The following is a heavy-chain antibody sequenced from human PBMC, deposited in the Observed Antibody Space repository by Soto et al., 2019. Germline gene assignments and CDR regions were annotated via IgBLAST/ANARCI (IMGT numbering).Heavy chain of an antibody. CDR2: ITSSSDYI. J-gene: IGHJ4*02. V-gene: IGHV3-21*01. CDR3: ARDTPTAPFDY. D-gene: IGHD4-17*01. Sequence: GGSLRLSCAASGFTFSSYRLNWVRQAPGKGLECVSSITSSSDYIYYADSVRGRFTISRDNAKSSLYLQMNSLRAEDTAVYYCARDTPTAPFDYWGQGTLVTVSS. CDR1: GFTFSSYR.